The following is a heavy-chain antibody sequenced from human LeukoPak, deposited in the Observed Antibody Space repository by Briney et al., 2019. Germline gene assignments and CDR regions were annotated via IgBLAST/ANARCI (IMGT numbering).Heavy chain of an antibody. CDR2: IKQDGSEK. J-gene: IGHJ3*02. V-gene: IGHV3-7*05. CDR1: GFTFSSYW. D-gene: IGHD3-22*01. Sequence: PGGSLRLSCAASGFTFSSYWMSWVRQAPGKGLEWVANIKQDGSEKYYVDSVKGRFTISRDNAKNSLYLQMNSLRAEDTAVYYCARDFHWNDSSGYYAFDIWGQGTIVTVSS. CDR3: ARDFHWNDSSGYYAFDI.